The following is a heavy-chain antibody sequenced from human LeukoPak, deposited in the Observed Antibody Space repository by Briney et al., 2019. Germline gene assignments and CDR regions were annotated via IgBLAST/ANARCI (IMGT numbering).Heavy chain of an antibody. CDR2: IYTSGST. D-gene: IGHD6-6*01. V-gene: IGHV4-4*09. CDR1: GGSISSYY. J-gene: IGHJ6*03. Sequence: SETLSLTCTVSGGSISSYYWSWIRQPPGKGLEWIGYIYTSGSTNYNPSLKSRVTISVDTSKNQFSLKLSSVTAADTAVYYCARHEYSSSPCYYYYYMDVWGKGTTVTVSS. CDR3: ARHEYSSSPCYYYYYMDV.